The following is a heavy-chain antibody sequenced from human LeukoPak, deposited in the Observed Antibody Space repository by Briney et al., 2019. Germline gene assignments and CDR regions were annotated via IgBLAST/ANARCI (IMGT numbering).Heavy chain of an antibody. Sequence: GGSLRLSCAASGFTFSSYEMNWVRQAPGKGLEWVSYISSSGSTLYYAESVRGRFTISRDNAKNSLYLQMNSLRADDTAVYYCARGSGNYNYYYGMDVWGQGTTVTVSS. V-gene: IGHV3-48*03. D-gene: IGHD6-19*01. CDR1: GFTFSSYE. CDR3: ARGSGNYNYYYGMDV. J-gene: IGHJ6*02. CDR2: ISSSGSTL.